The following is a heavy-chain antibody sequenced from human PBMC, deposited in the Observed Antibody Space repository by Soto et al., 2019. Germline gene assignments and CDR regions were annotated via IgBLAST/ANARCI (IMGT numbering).Heavy chain of an antibody. CDR3: ARTTYTTSNYFVY. CDR1: GGSITSYY. CDR2: IYYRGSN. V-gene: IGHV4-59*01. J-gene: IGHJ4*01. Sequence: SETLSLTCTVSGGSITSYYWSWIRQPPGKGLEWIAYIYYRGSNTCNPSLESRVTMSVDTSKNQFSLNLSSVTAADTAVYYCARTTYTTSNYFVYWGHGTLVTVSS. D-gene: IGHD2-2*02.